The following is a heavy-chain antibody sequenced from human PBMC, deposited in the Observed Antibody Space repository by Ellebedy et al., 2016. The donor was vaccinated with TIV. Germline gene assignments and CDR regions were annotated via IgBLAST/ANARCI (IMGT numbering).Heavy chain of an antibody. J-gene: IGHJ4*02. CDR2: VTGSGGTT. CDR1: GFTFGTYA. D-gene: IGHD2-21*01. V-gene: IGHV3-23*01. Sequence: GESLKISXAASGFTFGTYALSWVRQAPGKGLEWVSAVTGSGGTTYYADSVKGRFTISRDNSKNTLYLQMNSLRAEDTAVYYCARALAHSDFDYWGQGTLVTVSS. CDR3: ARALAHSDFDY.